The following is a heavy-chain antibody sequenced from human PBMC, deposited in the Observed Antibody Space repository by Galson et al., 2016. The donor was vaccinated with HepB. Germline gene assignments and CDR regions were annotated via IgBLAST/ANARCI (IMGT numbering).Heavy chain of an antibody. CDR2: IKTDDGNT. D-gene: IGHD3-10*01. CDR1: GYTFSTYP. Sequence: SVKVSCKASGYTFSTYPIYWVRQAPGQSLEWMGWIKTDDGNTKYSQSFQGRVTFTRDTSASTVYMELSSLRSEDTAVYYCANKRTFGSGTYHFEYWGQGTLVTVSS. CDR3: ANKRTFGSGTYHFEY. V-gene: IGHV1-3*04. J-gene: IGHJ4*02.